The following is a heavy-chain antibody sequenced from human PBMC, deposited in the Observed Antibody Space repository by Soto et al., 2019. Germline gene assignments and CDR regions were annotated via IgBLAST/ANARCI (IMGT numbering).Heavy chain of an antibody. CDR1: GYTFTDDY. Sequence: QVHLVQSGAEVKRPGASVKVSCKASGYTFTDDYLHWVRQAPGQGLAWMGWINPDTGDTNYAQNFQGRVTMTRDTSISTMYIELNSLTSDDTAVYYCARARYSGSFNNFDYWGQGTLVTVSS. CDR2: INPDTGDT. V-gene: IGHV1-2*02. J-gene: IGHJ4*02. CDR3: ARARYSGSFNNFDY. D-gene: IGHD1-26*01.